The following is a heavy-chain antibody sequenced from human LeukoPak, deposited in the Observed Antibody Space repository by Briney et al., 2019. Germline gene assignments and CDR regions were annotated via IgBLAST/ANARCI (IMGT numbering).Heavy chain of an antibody. V-gene: IGHV3-33*01. Sequence: PGGSLRLSCAASGFTFSTFGMHWVRQAPHKGLEWVSIIWYDGNKKDYADSVKGRFTISRDNSKNTLFLQMNSLRAEDTAVYYCARGGTYYYGSGSPPGLDYWGQGTLVTVSS. CDR2: IWYDGNKK. CDR1: GFTFSTFG. CDR3: ARGGTYYYGSGSPPGLDY. D-gene: IGHD3-10*01. J-gene: IGHJ4*02.